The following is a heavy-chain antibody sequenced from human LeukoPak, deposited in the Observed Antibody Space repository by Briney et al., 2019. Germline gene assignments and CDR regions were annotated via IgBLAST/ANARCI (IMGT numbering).Heavy chain of an antibody. CDR1: GFTFSSYS. V-gene: IGHV3-21*04. CDR2: ISSSSSYI. Sequence: GGSLRLFCAASGFTFSSYSMNWVRQAPGKGLEWVSSISSSSSYIYYADPVKGRFTISGDNTKNSLYLQMNRLRAEDTAVYYCARDSEWSNYYYYGMDVWGQGTTVTVSS. CDR3: ARDSEWSNYYYYGMDV. D-gene: IGHD2-8*01. J-gene: IGHJ6*02.